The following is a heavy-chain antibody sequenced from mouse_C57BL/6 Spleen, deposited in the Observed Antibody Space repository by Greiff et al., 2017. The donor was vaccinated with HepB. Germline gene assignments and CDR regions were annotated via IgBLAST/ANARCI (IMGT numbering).Heavy chain of an antibody. D-gene: IGHD1-1*01. J-gene: IGHJ4*01. V-gene: IGHV1-26*01. CDR3: ARGRYGSSYNYAMDY. Sequence: EVKLQQSGPELVKPGASVKISCKASGYTFTDYYMNWVKQSHGKSLEWIGDINPNNGGTSYNQKFKGKATLTVDKSSSTAYMELRSLTSEDSAVYYCARGRYGSSYNYAMDYWGQGTSVTVSS. CDR1: GYTFTDYY. CDR2: INPNNGGT.